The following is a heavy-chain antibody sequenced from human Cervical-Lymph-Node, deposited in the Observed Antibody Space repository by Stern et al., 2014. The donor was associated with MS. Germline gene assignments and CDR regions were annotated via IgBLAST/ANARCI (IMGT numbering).Heavy chain of an antibody. J-gene: IGHJ5*02. Sequence: EVQLVQSGGGLEHPGGSLRLSCTASGFTFVRYAMTWVRQAPGKGLEWVASVRGGGGGARYADSVRGRFTISRDNSKNTLYLEMDSLRVEDTALYYCAKGSRLGMSTENSRLDPWGQGTLVSVSS. CDR2: VRGGGGGA. D-gene: IGHD5-24*01. CDR1: GFTFVRYA. V-gene: IGHV3-23*04. CDR3: AKGSRLGMSTENSRLDP.